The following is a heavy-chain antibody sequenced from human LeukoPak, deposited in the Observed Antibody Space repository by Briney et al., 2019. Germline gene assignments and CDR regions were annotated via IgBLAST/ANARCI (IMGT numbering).Heavy chain of an antibody. CDR3: ARGGQQLGPLLQYYYHYYMDV. Sequence: SVKVSCKASGGTFSSYAISWVRQAPGQGLEWMGGIIPIFGTANYAQKFQGRVAITTDESTSTAYMELSSLRSEDTAVYYCARGGQQLGPLLQYYYHYYMDVWGKGTTVTVSS. D-gene: IGHD6-13*01. V-gene: IGHV1-69*05. J-gene: IGHJ6*03. CDR1: GGTFSSYA. CDR2: IIPIFGTA.